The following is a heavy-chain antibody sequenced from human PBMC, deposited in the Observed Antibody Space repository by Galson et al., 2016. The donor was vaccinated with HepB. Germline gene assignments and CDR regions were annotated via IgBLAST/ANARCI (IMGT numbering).Heavy chain of an antibody. Sequence: QSGAEVKKPGESLKISCKASGYTFSNYWIVWVRQMPGKGLEWMGIIYPGDSDTRYGPSFQGQVTISVDKSISTAYLHWSSLKASDTAMYYCARHGRSGYWGQGTLVTVSS. D-gene: IGHD1-26*01. V-gene: IGHV5-51*01. J-gene: IGHJ4*02. CDR2: IYPGDSDT. CDR1: GYTFSNYW. CDR3: ARHGRSGY.